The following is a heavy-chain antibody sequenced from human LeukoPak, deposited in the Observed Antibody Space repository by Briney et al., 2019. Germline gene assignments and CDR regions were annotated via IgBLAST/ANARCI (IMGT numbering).Heavy chain of an antibody. CDR3: ARDRFSSPY. J-gene: IGHJ4*02. CDR1: GFTFSDYY. D-gene: IGHD6-13*01. Sequence: GGSLRLSCAASGFTFSDYYMSWIRQAPGKGLEWVSYISGSSTHTNYADSVKGRFTISRDNAKNSLYLHMNSLRAEDTAVYYCARDRFSSPYWGQGTLVTVSS. V-gene: IGHV3-11*05. CDR2: ISGSSTHT.